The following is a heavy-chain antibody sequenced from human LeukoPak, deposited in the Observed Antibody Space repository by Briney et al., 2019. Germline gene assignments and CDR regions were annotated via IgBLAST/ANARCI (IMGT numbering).Heavy chain of an antibody. J-gene: IGHJ5*02. D-gene: IGHD6-13*01. CDR3: ARGVSSSWYNWFDP. CDR2: ISSSGSTI. Sequence: GGSLRLACAASGFTFSSYEMNWVRQAPGKGLEWVSYISSSGSTIYYADSVKGRFTISRDNAKNSLYLQMNSLRAEDTAVYYCARGVSSSWYNWFDPWGQGTLVTVSS. CDR1: GFTFSSYE. V-gene: IGHV3-48*03.